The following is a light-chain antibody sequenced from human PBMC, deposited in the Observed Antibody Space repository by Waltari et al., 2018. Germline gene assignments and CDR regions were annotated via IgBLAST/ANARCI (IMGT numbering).Light chain of an antibody. CDR2: WAS. CDR3: QQYYSTPT. CDR1: QSVLYSSNNKNY. J-gene: IGKJ1*01. V-gene: IGKV4-1*01. Sequence: DIVMTQSPDSLAVSLGERATINCKSSQSVLYSSNNKNYLAWYQQKPGQTPKLLIYWASTRESGVPDRFSGSGSGTDFTLTISSLQAEDVAVYYCQQYYSTPTFGQGTKVEIK.